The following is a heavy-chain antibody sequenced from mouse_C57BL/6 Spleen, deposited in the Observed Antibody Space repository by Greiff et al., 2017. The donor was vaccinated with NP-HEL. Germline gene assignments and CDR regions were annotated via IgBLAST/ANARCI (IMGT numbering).Heavy chain of an antibody. D-gene: IGHD2-3*01. Sequence: QVQLQQSGAELVRPGASVTLSCKASGYTFTDYEMHWVKQTPVHGLEWIGAIDPETGGTASNQKFKGKAILTADKSSSTAYMELRSLTSEDSAVYYCTIHVYDGYLAWFAYWGQGTLVTVSA. CDR2: IDPETGGT. V-gene: IGHV1-15*01. J-gene: IGHJ3*01. CDR1: GYTFTDYE. CDR3: TIHVYDGYLAWFAY.